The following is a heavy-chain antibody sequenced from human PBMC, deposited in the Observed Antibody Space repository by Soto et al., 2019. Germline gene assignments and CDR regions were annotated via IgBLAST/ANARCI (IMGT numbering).Heavy chain of an antibody. D-gene: IGHD3-9*01. Sequence: GAPVKQSSKASGFALTSFYRSWVRQAPEQGLEWMGWISAYNGNTNYAQKLQGRVTMTTDTSTSTAYMELRSLRSDDTAVYYCAKVSEMIRYFDWPFSQYMDVWGKGTTDTVSS. J-gene: IGHJ6*03. CDR3: AKVSEMIRYFDWPFSQYMDV. CDR1: GFALTSFY. CDR2: ISAYNGNT. V-gene: IGHV1-18*04.